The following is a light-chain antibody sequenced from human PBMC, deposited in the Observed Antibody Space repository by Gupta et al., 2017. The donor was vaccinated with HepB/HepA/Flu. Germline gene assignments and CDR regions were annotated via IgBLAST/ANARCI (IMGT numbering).Light chain of an antibody. CDR3: RSYDNSRSGVV. CDR1: SSHLGAGYH. V-gene: IGLV1-40*01. Sequence: QSVLPPPPPVSAAPGQWVTLPCTGSSSHLGAGYHVHWYQQLPGTAPKLLMYANNNRPSGVPDRFSGSKSGTSASLAITGLQAEDEADDYCRSYDNSRSGVVFGGGTKLTVL. CDR2: ANN. J-gene: IGLJ2*01.